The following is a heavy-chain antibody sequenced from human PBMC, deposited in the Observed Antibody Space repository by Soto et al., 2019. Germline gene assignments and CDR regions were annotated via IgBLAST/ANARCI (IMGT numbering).Heavy chain of an antibody. Sequence: GASVKVSCKASGGTFSSYAISWVRQAPGQGLEWMGGIIPIFGTANYAQKFQGRVTITADESTSTAYMELSSLRSEDTAVYYCARGYNWNHIWFDPWGQGTLVTVPS. J-gene: IGHJ5*02. V-gene: IGHV1-69*13. D-gene: IGHD1-20*01. CDR3: ARGYNWNHIWFDP. CDR1: GGTFSSYA. CDR2: IIPIFGTA.